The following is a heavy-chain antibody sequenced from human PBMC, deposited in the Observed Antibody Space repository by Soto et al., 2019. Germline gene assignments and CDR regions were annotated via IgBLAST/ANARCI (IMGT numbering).Heavy chain of an antibody. CDR1: RDCLTRNGVA. J-gene: IGHJ3*02. D-gene: IGHD2-21*01. CDR3: ARGRNSAFDI. Sequence: QTLSLTCPITRDCLTRNGVAWNWIRQSPSRGLEWLGRTDYRSYWYTDYAVSVKSRISINPDTSKNQFSLQLNSLTPEDTAMYYCARGRNSAFDIWGQGTMVTVS. CDR2: TDYRSYWYT. V-gene: IGHV6-1*01.